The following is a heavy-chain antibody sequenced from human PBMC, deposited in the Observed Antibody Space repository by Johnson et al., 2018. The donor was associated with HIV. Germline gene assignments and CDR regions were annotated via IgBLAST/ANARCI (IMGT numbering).Heavy chain of an antibody. CDR2: ISHDGSNK. J-gene: IGHJ3*02. V-gene: IGHV3-30-3*01. D-gene: IGHD2-2*02. CDR1: GFTFSYYA. CDR3: ARGATRYKTDGIKYDGAFDI. Sequence: VQLVESGGGVVQPGTSLRLSCAASGFTFSYYAIFWVRQAPGKGLEWVAVISHDGSNKYYADSVKGRFTISRDNAKKSLYLQMNSLRAEDTALYYCARGATRYKTDGIKYDGAFDIWCQGTMVTVSS.